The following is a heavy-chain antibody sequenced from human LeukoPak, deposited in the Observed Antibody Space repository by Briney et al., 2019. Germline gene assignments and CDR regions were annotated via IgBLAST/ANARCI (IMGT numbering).Heavy chain of an antibody. Sequence: KPGGSLRLSCAASGFTFSSYSMNWVRQAPGKGLEWVSSISSSSSDIYYADSVKGRFTISRDNAKNSLYLQMNSLRAEDTAVYYCATYQLLHYYRDVWGKGTTVTVSS. J-gene: IGHJ6*03. CDR2: ISSSSSDI. V-gene: IGHV3-21*01. D-gene: IGHD2-2*01. CDR1: GFTFSSYS. CDR3: ATYQLLHYYRDV.